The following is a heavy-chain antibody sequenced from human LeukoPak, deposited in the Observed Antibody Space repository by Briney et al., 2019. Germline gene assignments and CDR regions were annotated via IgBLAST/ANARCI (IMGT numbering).Heavy chain of an antibody. D-gene: IGHD4-17*01. CDR2: IDPNGTA. CDR3: ARGRSYEYGDYDY. CDR1: GGAFSGYS. V-gene: IGHV4-34*01. Sequence: SETLSLTCAVDGGAFSGYSWSWIRQPPGKGLEWIGEIDPNGTANYSPSLKSRVTVSVDTSKNQFSLSLNSVTAADTAIYYCARGRSYEYGDYDYWGQGTLVTVSS. J-gene: IGHJ4*02.